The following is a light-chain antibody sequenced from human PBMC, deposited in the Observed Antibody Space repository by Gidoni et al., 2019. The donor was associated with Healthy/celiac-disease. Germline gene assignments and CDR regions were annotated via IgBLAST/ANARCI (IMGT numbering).Light chain of an antibody. J-gene: IGKJ2*01. V-gene: IGKV1-39*01. CDR2: AAS. CDR1: QSISSY. CDR3: QQSYSTLGYT. Sequence: DIQMTQSPSSLSASVGDRVTITCRASQSISSYLNWYQQTPGKAPKLLIYAASSLQSGVPSSVSGSGSGTDFTLTISSLKPEDFATYYCQQSYSTLGYTFGQGTKLEIK.